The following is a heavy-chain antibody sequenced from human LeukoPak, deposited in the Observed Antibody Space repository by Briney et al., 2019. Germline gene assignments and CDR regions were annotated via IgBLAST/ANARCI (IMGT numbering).Heavy chain of an antibody. CDR1: GGSISRYY. D-gene: IGHD5-12*01. CDR3: ARHPLRLNWFDP. CDR2: IYYSGST. J-gene: IGHJ5*02. V-gene: IGHV4-59*08. Sequence: SETLSLTCTVSGGSISRYYWSWIRQPPGKGLEWIGYIYYSGSTNYNPSLKSRVTISVDTSKNQFSLKLSSVTAADTAVYYCARHPLRLNWFDPWGQGTLVTVSS.